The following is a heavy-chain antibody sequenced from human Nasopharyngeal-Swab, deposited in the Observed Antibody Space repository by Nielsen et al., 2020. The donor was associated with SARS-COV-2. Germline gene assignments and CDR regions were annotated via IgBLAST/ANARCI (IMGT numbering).Heavy chain of an antibody. V-gene: IGHV3-23*03. J-gene: IGHJ6*02. CDR3: AKAVGAITIFGVVIKKAHGMDV. CDR2: IYSGGSST. Sequence: VRQAPGKGLECVSVIYSGGSSTYYADSVKGRFTISRDNSKNTLYLQMNSLRAEDTAVYYCAKAVGAITIFGVVIKKAHGMDVWGQGTTVTVSS. D-gene: IGHD3-3*01.